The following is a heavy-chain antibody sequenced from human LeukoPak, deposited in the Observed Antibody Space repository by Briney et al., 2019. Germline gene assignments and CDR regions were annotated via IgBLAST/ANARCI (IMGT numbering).Heavy chain of an antibody. CDR2: IYWDDNK. D-gene: IGHD3-22*01. J-gene: IGHJ4*02. CDR3: AHSNYFDSSGFYPPLE. CDR1: GFSLRTTGGG. V-gene: IGHV2-5*02. Sequence: SGPTLMKPTQTLTLTCTFSGFSLRTTGGGVGWIRQPPEKDLEWLALIYWDDNKRYSPSLKSRLTITNDASEIQVVLTMTNMDPVDTGTYYCAHSNYFDSSGFYPPLEWGQGTLVTVSS.